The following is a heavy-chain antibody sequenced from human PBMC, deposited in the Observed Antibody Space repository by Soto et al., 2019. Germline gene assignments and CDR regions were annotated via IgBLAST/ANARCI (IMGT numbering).Heavy chain of an antibody. CDR3: AAVVPPSGILERLGLDP. CDR1: GFTFTTSG. J-gene: IGHJ5*02. Sequence: SVKVSCKASGFTFTTSGIHWVRQARGQGLEWMGWIVVGSGNTKYKQKFQERVTLTRDMATDTAYMDLRSLTSADTAIYYCAAVVPPSGILERLGLDPWGQGTLVTVSS. CDR2: IVVGSGNT. D-gene: IGHD3-3*01. V-gene: IGHV1-58*02.